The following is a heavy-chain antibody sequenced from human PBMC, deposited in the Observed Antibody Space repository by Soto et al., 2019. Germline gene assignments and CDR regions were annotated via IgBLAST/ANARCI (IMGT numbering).Heavy chain of an antibody. V-gene: IGHV1-69*13. CDR2: IIPIFGTA. CDR3: ARIQDVEFKTGYSSSWYEDY. CDR1: GGTFSSYA. D-gene: IGHD6-13*01. Sequence: ASVKVSCKASGGTFSSYAISWVRQAPGQGLDWMGGIIPIFGTANYAQKFQGRVTITADESTSTAYMELSSLRSEDTAVYYCARIQDVEFKTGYSSSWYEDYWGQGTLVTVS. J-gene: IGHJ4*02.